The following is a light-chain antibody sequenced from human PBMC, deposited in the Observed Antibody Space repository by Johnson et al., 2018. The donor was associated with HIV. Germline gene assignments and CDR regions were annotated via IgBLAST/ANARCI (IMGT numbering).Light chain of an antibody. CDR1: SSNIGNNY. V-gene: IGLV1-51*02. J-gene: IGLJ1*01. CDR3: GTWDTSLRGLYV. Sequence: QAVLTQPPSVSAAPGQKVTISCSGSSSNIGNNYVSWYQQFPGTAPKLLIYENNKRTSGIPDRFSGSKSGTSTTLGITGLQTGDEADYYCGTWDTSLRGLYVFGTGTRVSIL. CDR2: ENN.